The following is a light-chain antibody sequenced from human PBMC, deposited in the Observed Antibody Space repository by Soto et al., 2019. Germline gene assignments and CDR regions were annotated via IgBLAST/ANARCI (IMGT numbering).Light chain of an antibody. CDR1: TSNIGRNS. CDR2: GDV. Sequence: QSVLTQPPSASGTPGQRFTISCSGSTSNIGRNSVYWYQQLPGTAPKLVMYGDVQRPSGVPDRFSGSKSGTSASLAISGLRSEDEADYYCCSYAGTTTWVFGGGTKVTVL. V-gene: IGLV1-47*02. CDR3: CSYAGTTTWV. J-gene: IGLJ3*02.